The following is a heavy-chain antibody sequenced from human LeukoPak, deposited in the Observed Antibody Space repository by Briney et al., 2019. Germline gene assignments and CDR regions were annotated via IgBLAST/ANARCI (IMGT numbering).Heavy chain of an antibody. CDR1: GGSISSSSYY. J-gene: IGHJ4*02. Sequence: SETLSLTCTVSGGSISSSSYYWGWIRQPPGKGLEWIGSIYYSGSTYYNPSLKSRVTISVDTSKNQFSLKLSSVTAADTAVYYCASTPGLRFLEWFYWGQGTLVTVSS. V-gene: IGHV4-39*01. D-gene: IGHD3-3*01. CDR3: ASTPGLRFLEWFY. CDR2: IYYSGST.